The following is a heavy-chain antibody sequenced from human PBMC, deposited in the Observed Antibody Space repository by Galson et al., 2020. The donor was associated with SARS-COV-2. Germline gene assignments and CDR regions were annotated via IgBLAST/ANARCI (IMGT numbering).Heavy chain of an antibody. D-gene: IGHD1-26*01. J-gene: IGHJ4*02. CDR3: ARSIVGAGFDY. CDR1: GGSISSYY. V-gene: IGHV4-59*01. Sequence: SETLSLTCTVSGGSISSYYWSWIRQPPGKGLEWIGYIYYSGSTNYNPSLKSRVTISVDTSKNQFSLKLSSVTAADTAVYYCARSIVGAGFDYWGQGTLVTVSS. CDR2: IYYSGST.